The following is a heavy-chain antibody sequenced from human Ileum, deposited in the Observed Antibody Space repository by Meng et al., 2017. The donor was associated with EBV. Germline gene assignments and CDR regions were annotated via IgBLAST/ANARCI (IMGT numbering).Heavy chain of an antibody. Sequence: VPLVQSGAEVKKPGGSGQVSCKASGYIFSIHAISWLRQAPGQGLAWMGWISTYNGDTNYEQKLQDRVTITTDTSTSTAYMELRSLRSDDTAMYYCARDPSNSAGRRTYFDYWGQGTLVTVSS. J-gene: IGHJ4*02. V-gene: IGHV1-18*01. CDR1: GYIFSIHA. CDR3: ARDPSNSAGRRTYFDY. CDR2: ISTYNGDT. D-gene: IGHD3-10*01.